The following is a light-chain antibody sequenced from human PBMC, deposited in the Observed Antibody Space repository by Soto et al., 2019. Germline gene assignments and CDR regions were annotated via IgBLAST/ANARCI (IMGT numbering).Light chain of an antibody. J-gene: IGLJ3*02. CDR3: ETWDSNTRV. Sequence: QSVLTQSSSASASLGSSVKLTCTLSSGHSSYIIAWHQQQPGKAPRFLMKLEGSGSYNKVSGVPDRFSGSSSGADRYLTISNLQFEDEADYYCETWDSNTRVFGGGTKLTVL. CDR1: SGHSSYI. CDR2: LEGSGSY. V-gene: IGLV4-60*02.